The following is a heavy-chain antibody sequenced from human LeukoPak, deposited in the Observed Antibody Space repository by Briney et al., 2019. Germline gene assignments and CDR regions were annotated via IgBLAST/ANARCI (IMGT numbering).Heavy chain of an antibody. J-gene: IGHJ4*02. V-gene: IGHV3-33*08. CDR3: ARGRASVTSSWDPSFDY. CDR1: GFTFSSYS. CDR2: IWYDGSNK. Sequence: GGSLRLSCAASGFTFSSYSMNWVRQAPGKGLEWVSLIWYDGSNKYYADSVKGRFTISRDNSKNTLYLQMNSLRAEDTAVYYCARGRASVTSSWDPSFDYWGQGALVTVSS. D-gene: IGHD6-13*01.